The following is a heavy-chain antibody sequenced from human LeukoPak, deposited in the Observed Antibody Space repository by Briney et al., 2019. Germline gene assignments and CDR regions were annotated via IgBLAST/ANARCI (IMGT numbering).Heavy chain of an antibody. CDR2: ISSSSSYI. CDR1: GFTFSSYS. D-gene: IGHD3-22*01. V-gene: IGHV3-21*01. Sequence: PGGSLRLSCAASGFTFSSYSMNWVRQAPGKGLEWVSSISSSSSYIYYADSVKGRFTISRDNAKNSLYLQMNSLRAEDTAVYYCAREGGQDYYDSSGYYWGQGTLVTVSS. CDR3: AREGGQDYYDSSGYY. J-gene: IGHJ4*02.